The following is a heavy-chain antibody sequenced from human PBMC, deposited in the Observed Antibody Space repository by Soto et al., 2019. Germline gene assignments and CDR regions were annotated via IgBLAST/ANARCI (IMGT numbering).Heavy chain of an antibody. CDR2: IYYSGTT. D-gene: IGHD6-19*01. CDR1: VGSISSSS. J-gene: IGHJ3*02. Sequence: SETLSVTCTVSVGSISSSSWSWVRQYTGKGLEWIAYIYYSGTTNYNPSRESRVTTSIDTSKNQFSLRLTSVTAADTAVYYCARSVVHQWLVHDAFDIWGQGTLVTVSS. V-gene: IGHV4-59*01. CDR3: ARSVVHQWLVHDAFDI.